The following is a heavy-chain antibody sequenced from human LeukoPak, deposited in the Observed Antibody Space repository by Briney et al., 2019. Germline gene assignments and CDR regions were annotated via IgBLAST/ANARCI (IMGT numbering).Heavy chain of an antibody. V-gene: IGHV4-39*07. CDR1: GGSISNSFYY. D-gene: IGHD3-16*02. CDR3: ARGRGYYDYVWGSYRHEYYFDY. CDR2: INHSGST. J-gene: IGHJ4*02. Sequence: PSETLSLTCTVSGGSISNSFYYWGWIRQPPGKGLEWIGEINHSGSTNYNPSLKSRVTISVDTSKNQFSLKLSSVTAADTAVYYCARGRGYYDYVWGSYRHEYYFDYWGQGTLVTVSS.